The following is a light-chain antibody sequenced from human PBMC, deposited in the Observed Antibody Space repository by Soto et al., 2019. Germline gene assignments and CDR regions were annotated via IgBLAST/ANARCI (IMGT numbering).Light chain of an antibody. CDR1: QSVSSH. Sequence: EIVWTQSPGTLSLSPGERATLSCRASQSVSSHLAWYQQNPGQAPRLLIYDASNRATGIPARFSGSGSGTDFTLTISSLEPEDFAVYHCVQRTTWPWTCGQGSKVEIK. V-gene: IGKV3-11*01. J-gene: IGKJ1*01. CDR3: VQRTTWPWT. CDR2: DAS.